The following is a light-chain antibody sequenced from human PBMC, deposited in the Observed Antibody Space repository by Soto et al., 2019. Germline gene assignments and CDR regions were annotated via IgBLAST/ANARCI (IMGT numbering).Light chain of an antibody. CDR3: QQSYSSPT. Sequence: DIQTTQSPSSLPASLGDKVTMSCRASQPVSSYLSWYQQRPGKVPKVLIYGATILQSGVPSRFSGSGSGTDFTLTINSLQPEDFATYYCQQSYSSPTFGQGTKVDIK. CDR2: GAT. CDR1: QPVSSY. J-gene: IGKJ1*01. V-gene: IGKV1-39*01.